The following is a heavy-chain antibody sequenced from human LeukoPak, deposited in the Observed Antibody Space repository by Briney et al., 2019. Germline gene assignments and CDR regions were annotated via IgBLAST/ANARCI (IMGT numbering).Heavy chain of an antibody. D-gene: IGHD6-19*01. CDR3: AKERYSSGWPYYFDY. CDR1: GFTFSRYA. CDR2: INDNGGRT. V-gene: IGHV3-64*04. J-gene: IGHJ4*02. Sequence: GGSLRLSCSASGFTFSRYAMHWVRQAPGKGLEYVSGINDNGGRTHYGDSVKGRFSISRDNSKNTLHLQMNSLRAEDTAVYYCAKERYSSGWPYYFDYWGQGTLVTVSS.